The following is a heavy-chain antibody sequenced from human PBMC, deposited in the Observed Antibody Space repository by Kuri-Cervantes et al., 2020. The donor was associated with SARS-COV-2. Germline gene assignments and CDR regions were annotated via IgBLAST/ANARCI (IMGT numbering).Heavy chain of an antibody. D-gene: IGHD2-2*01. CDR2: IRSKANSYAT. V-gene: IGHV3-73*01. CDR1: GFTFSGSA. Sequence: GESLKISCAASGFTFSGSAMHWVRQASGKGLEWVGRIRSKANSYATAYAASVKGRFTISRDDSKNTAYLQMNSLRPEDTAVYYCAQDVQYCTRTSCSHYDYYGMDVWGQGTTVTVSS. J-gene: IGHJ6*02. CDR3: AQDVQYCTRTSCSHYDYYGMDV.